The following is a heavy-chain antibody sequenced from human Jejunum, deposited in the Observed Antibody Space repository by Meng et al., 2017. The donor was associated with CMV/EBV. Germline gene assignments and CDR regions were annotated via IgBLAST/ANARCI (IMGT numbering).Heavy chain of an antibody. CDR2: ILHSGDT. CDR1: GVSISSNNW. J-gene: IGHJ4*02. V-gene: IGHV4/OR15-8*02. Sequence: GVSISSNNWWNWVRQPPGKGLGWMGEILHSGDTNHNPSLRSRLSISIDKSKNQVSLILSSVTAADTAVYYCATARRGCSSNSCYLENWGQGTLVTVSS. CDR3: ATARRGCSSNSCYLEN. D-gene: IGHD2-2*01.